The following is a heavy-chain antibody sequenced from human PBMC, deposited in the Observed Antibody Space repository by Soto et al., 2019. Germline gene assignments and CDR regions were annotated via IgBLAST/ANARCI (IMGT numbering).Heavy chain of an antibody. V-gene: IGHV1-18*01. CDR3: ARDTADIVLMVYATLGAFGI. Sequence: ASVKVSCKASGYTFTSYGISWVRQAPGQGLEWMGWISAYNGNTNYAQKLQGRVTMTTDTSTSTAYMELRSLRSDDTAVYYCARDTADIVLMVYATLGAFGIWGQGTMVTVSS. D-gene: IGHD2-8*01. CDR1: GYTFTSYG. CDR2: ISAYNGNT. J-gene: IGHJ3*02.